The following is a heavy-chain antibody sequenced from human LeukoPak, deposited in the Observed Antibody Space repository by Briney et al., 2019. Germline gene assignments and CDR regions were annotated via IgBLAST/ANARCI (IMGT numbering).Heavy chain of an antibody. Sequence: SETLSLTCAVYGGSFSDYFWSWIRQPPGNELEWIGEFTRIGTINDNPSLKSRITISVDTSKNQFSLKLSSVTAADTAVYYCAGIYGDYSDFDSWGQGTLVTVSS. CDR3: AGIYGDYSDFDS. D-gene: IGHD4-17*01. CDR2: FTRIGTI. J-gene: IGHJ4*02. V-gene: IGHV4-34*01. CDR1: GGSFSDYF.